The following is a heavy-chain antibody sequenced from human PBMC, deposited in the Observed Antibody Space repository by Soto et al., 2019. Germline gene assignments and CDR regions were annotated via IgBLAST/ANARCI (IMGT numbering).Heavy chain of an antibody. V-gene: IGHV3-23*01. J-gene: IGHJ6*02. CDR1: RLTCSSYA. Sequence: PVGTLRHSWAPSRLTCSSYAMNWVRQAPGKRLEWVPPTSGSGGSTYYADSVKGRFTISRDNSKNTLYLKMNSLRAEDTAVYYCAKVRGDGQVLRFLEWLPHQYYGMDVWGQGTTLTVSS. CDR3: AKVRGDGQVLRFLEWLPHQYYGMDV. D-gene: IGHD3-3*01. CDR2: TSGSGGST.